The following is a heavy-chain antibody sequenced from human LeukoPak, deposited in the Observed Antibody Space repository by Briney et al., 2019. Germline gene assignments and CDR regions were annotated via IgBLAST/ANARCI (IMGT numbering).Heavy chain of an antibody. Sequence: GGSLRLSCAASGFTFSNAWMSWVRQAPGKGLEWVSYISSSGSTIYYADSVKGRFTISRDNAKNSLYLQMNSLRAEDTAVYYCARVVVTAILRYFDYWGQGTLVTVSS. D-gene: IGHD2-21*02. V-gene: IGHV3-11*04. CDR1: GFTFSNAW. J-gene: IGHJ4*02. CDR2: ISSSGSTI. CDR3: ARVVVTAILRYFDY.